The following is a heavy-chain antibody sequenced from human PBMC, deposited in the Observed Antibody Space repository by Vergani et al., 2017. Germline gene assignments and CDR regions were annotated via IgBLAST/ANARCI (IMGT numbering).Heavy chain of an antibody. J-gene: IGHJ5*02. CDR2: ISSSGSTI. CDR1: GFTFSSYE. D-gene: IGHD2-15*01. V-gene: IGHV3-48*03. Sequence: EVQLVESGGGLVQPGGSLRLSCAASGFTFSSYEMNWVRPAPGKGLEWVSYISSSGSTIYYADSVKGRFTISRENAKNSLYLQMNSLRAEDTAVYYWARMGYCSGVGGHNWFDPWGQGTLVTVSS. CDR3: ARMGYCSGVGGHNWFDP.